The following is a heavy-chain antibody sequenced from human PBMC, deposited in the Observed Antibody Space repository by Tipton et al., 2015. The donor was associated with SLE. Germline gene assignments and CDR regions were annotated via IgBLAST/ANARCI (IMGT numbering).Heavy chain of an antibody. CDR3: TRSGLEYVWGPD. Sequence: TLSLTCSVSSGSISSYYWSWIRQPPGKGLEWIGYIFYSGSTNHNPPLKSRVTISVDTSKNQFSLKLTSVTSADTAVYYCTRSGLEYVWGPDWGQGTLVTVSS. V-gene: IGHV4-59*07. J-gene: IGHJ4*02. D-gene: IGHD3-16*01. CDR1: SGSISSYY. CDR2: IFYSGST.